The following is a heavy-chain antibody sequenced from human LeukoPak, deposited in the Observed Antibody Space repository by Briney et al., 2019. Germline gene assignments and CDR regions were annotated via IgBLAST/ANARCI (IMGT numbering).Heavy chain of an antibody. D-gene: IGHD3-10*01. V-gene: IGHV3-23*01. CDR1: GGSFSGYY. Sequence: ETLSLTCAVYGGSFSGYYWSWVRQAPGKGLEWVSAIGGRDGSTYYADSVKGRFTISRDNSKNTLYVQMNSLRAEDTAVYYCAKGHYYGSGGLDYWGQGTLVTVSS. J-gene: IGHJ4*02. CDR2: IGGRDGST. CDR3: AKGHYYGSGGLDY.